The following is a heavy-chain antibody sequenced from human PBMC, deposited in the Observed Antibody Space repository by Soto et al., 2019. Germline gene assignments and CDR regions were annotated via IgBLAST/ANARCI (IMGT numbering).Heavy chain of an antibody. D-gene: IGHD1-20*01. CDR3: AREGITGNGYYYYGMDV. V-gene: IGHV3-30-3*01. Sequence: VPLVESGGGVVQPGRSLRLSCAASGFTFSSYAMHWVRQAPGKGLEWVAVISYDGSNKYYADSVKGRFTISRDNSKNTLYLQMNSLRAEDTAVYYCAREGITGNGYYYYGMDVWGQGTTVTVSS. CDR1: GFTFSSYA. CDR2: ISYDGSNK. J-gene: IGHJ6*02.